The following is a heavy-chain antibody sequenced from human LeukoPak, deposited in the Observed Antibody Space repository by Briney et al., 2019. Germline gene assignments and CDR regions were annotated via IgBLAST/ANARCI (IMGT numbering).Heavy chain of an antibody. J-gene: IGHJ4*02. D-gene: IGHD3-22*01. CDR2: ISSSGDST. V-gene: IGHV3-23*01. CDR1: GFTFSMYA. CDR3: TKDRPNYHESNGHYYRRDGDY. Sequence: PGGSLRLSCAASGFTFSMYAMSWVRQAPGKGLEWVSSISSSGDSTYYKDSVKGRFTISRDNSKNTLYLQMNSLRAEDMATYYCTKDRPNYHESNGHYYRRDGDYWGRGTLVTVSS.